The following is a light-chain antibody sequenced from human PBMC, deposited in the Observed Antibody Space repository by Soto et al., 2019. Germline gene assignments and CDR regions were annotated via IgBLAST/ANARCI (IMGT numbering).Light chain of an antibody. CDR2: GAS. J-gene: IGKJ2*01. V-gene: IGKV3-20*01. CDR1: QSVSSSY. Sequence: EIVLTQSPGTLSLSPGERATLSCRASQSVSSSYLAWHQQKPGQAPRLLIYGASSRATGIPDRFSGSGSGTDFTLTISRLEPEDFAVYYCQQYGSSVYTFGQGTKLEI. CDR3: QQYGSSVYT.